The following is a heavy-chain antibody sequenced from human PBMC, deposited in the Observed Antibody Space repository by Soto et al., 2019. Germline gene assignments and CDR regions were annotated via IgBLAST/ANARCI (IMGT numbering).Heavy chain of an antibody. V-gene: IGHV4-30-4*01. CDR3: AREVGCGYGGGI. CDR2: IHYSGAT. Sequence: QVQLQESGPGLVKPSQTLSLTCTVSGDSISGGEYYWSWIRQPPGKGLEWIGYIHYSGATFKNPSLKSRLTMSTAMSKNKFSLKLTFVTAADTAVYYCAREVGCGYGGGIWGQGTLVSVSS. D-gene: IGHD5-18*01. CDR1: GDSISGGEYY. J-gene: IGHJ4*02.